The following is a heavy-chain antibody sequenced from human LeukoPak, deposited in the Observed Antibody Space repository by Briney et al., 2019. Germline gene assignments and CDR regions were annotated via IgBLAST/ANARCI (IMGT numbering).Heavy chain of an antibody. D-gene: IGHD3-22*01. J-gene: IGHJ4*02. CDR3: ATESYDSSGYYLYYFDY. CDR2: ISGSGGST. CDR1: GFTFGDYA. V-gene: IGHV3-23*01. Sequence: GGSLRLSCTASGFTFGDYAMSWFRQAPGKGLEWVSGISGSGGSTYYADSVQGRFTISRDNSKNTLYLQMNSLRAEDTAAYYCATESYDSSGYYLYYFDYWGQGTLVTVPS.